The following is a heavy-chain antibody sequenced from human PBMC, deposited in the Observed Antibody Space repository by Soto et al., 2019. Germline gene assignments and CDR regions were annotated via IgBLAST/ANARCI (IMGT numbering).Heavy chain of an antibody. V-gene: IGHV4-59*01. Sequence: TSETLSLTCAVYGGSFSGYYWSWIRQPPGKGLEWIGYIYYSGSTNYNPSLKSRVTISVDTSKNQFSLKLSSVAAADTAVYYCARVIEYSGYDWGFSFDYWGQGTLVTVSS. CDR1: GGSFSGYY. CDR2: IYYSGST. J-gene: IGHJ4*02. CDR3: ARVIEYSGYDWGFSFDY. D-gene: IGHD5-12*01.